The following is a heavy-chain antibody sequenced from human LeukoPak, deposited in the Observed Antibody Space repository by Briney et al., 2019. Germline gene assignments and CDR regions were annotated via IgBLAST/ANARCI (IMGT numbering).Heavy chain of an antibody. CDR1: GFIFSSYW. D-gene: IGHD5-18*01. J-gene: IGHJ3*02. CDR2: IKEDGSEK. Sequence: PGGSLRLSCAASGFIFSSYWMAWVRQAPGKGLEWVANIKEDGSEKNYVDSVKGRFTISRDNSKNTLYLQMNSLRAEDTAVYYCARVPPWIQLWFDAFDIWGQGTMVTVSS. V-gene: IGHV3-7*01. CDR3: ARVPPWIQLWFDAFDI.